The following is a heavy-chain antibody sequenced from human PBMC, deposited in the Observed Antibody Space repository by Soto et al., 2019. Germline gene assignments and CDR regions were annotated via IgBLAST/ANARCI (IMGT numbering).Heavy chain of an antibody. CDR3: ARDRAINMISTFDN. CDR2: INPSGGST. CDR1: GYTFTSYY. Sequence: QVLLVQSGAEVKKPGASVKVSCKASGYTFTSYYMHWVRQAPGQGLEWMGIINPSGGSTDYAQRFKGRVTMTRNTSTSTVYMELSSLRSEDTAVYYRARDRAINMISTFDNWGQGTLVTVSS. J-gene: IGHJ4*02. V-gene: IGHV1-46*01. D-gene: IGHD3-22*01.